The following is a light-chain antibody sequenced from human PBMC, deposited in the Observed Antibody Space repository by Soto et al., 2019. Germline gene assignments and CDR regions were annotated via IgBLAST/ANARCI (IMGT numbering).Light chain of an antibody. V-gene: IGKV3-11*01. Sequence: EIVLTQSPATLSVSPGEGATLSCRASQSVGSLLAWYQQKPGQAPRLLIYDASNRATGIPARFSGSGSGTDFTLTISSLEPEDFAVYYCQQRSNWPPLTFGQGTRLEIK. CDR2: DAS. CDR3: QQRSNWPPLT. J-gene: IGKJ5*01. CDR1: QSVGSL.